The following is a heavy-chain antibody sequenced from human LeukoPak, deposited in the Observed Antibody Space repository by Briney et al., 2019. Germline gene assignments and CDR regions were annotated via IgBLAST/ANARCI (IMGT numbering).Heavy chain of an antibody. V-gene: IGHV3-23*01. J-gene: IGHJ6*02. CDR1: GFTFSSYA. CDR2: ISGSGGST. Sequence: GGSLRLSCAASGFTFSSYAMSWVRQAPGKGLEWVSAISGSGGSTYYADSVKGRFTISRDNSKNTLYLQMNSLRAEDTAVYYCAKAGDSNSPPAYYYGMDVWGQGTTVTVSS. CDR3: AKAGDSNSPPAYYYGMDV. D-gene: IGHD4-11*01.